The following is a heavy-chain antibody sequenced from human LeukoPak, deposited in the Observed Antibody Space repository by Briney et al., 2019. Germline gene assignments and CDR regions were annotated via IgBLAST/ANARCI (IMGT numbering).Heavy chain of an antibody. CDR3: ARYPARWPFTHAFDI. D-gene: IGHD2-15*01. Sequence: PSETLSLTCTVSGGSISSSSYYWGWIRQPPGTGLEWIGSIYYSGSTYYNPSLKSRVTISVDTSKNQFSLKLSSVTAADTAVYYCARYPARWPFTHAFDIWGQGTMVTVSS. CDR1: GGSISSSSYY. J-gene: IGHJ3*02. V-gene: IGHV4-39*01. CDR2: IYYSGST.